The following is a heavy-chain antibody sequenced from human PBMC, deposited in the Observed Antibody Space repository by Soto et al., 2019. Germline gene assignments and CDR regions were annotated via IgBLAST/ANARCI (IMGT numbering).Heavy chain of an antibody. CDR3: ATTDVVSTVDDGRDAFDI. V-gene: IGHV5-51*01. CDR1: GYRFSNYW. Sequence: LKISCKGSGYRFSNYWIGWVRQRTGKGLEWMGVIYPDDSDTRYSPSFQGQVTISADKSISTAYLQWSSLKASDTALYYCATTDVVSTVDDGRDAFDIWGQGTMVTVSS. D-gene: IGHD2-15*01. J-gene: IGHJ3*02. CDR2: IYPDDSDT.